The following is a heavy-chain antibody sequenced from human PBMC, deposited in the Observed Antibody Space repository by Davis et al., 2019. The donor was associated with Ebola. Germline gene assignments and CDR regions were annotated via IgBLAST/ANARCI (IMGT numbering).Heavy chain of an antibody. J-gene: IGHJ5*02. V-gene: IGHV3-53*01. Sequence: GESLKISCAASGFTVSSNYMSWVRQAPGKGLEWVSVIYSGGSTYYADSVKGRFTISRDNAKNSLYLRMNSLGAEDTALYHCARVNAVTGYSRFDPWGQGTLVTVSS. CDR1: GFTVSSNY. CDR3: ARVNAVTGYSRFDP. CDR2: IYSGGST. D-gene: IGHD3-9*01.